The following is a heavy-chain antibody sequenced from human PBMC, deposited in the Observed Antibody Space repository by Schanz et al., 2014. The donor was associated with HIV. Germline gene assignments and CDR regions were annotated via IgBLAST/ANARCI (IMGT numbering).Heavy chain of an antibody. CDR3: VRDCVSGCPADY. Sequence: DVQLVESGGGLVKRGGSLRLSCAASGFMFSTYAMHWVRQAPGKGLEWVSKINSGSTIKNYADSVKGRFTISRDNAKNSLYLQMNSLREDDTAIYYCVRDCVSGCPADYWGQGTLVTVSS. D-gene: IGHD5-12*01. V-gene: IGHV3-48*02. J-gene: IGHJ4*02. CDR2: INSGSTIK. CDR1: GFMFSTYA.